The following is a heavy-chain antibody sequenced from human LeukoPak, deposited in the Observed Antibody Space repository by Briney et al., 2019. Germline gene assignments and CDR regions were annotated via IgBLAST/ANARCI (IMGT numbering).Heavy chain of an antibody. CDR1: GYTFTGYY. V-gene: IGHV1-2*05. J-gene: IGHJ4*02. CDR2: INPNSGGT. CDR3: ARDIYYYDSSGYYF. Sequence: ASVKVSCKASGYTFTGYYMHWVRQAPGQGLEWMGRINPNSGGTNYAQKFQGRVTMTRDTSISTAYMELSRLRSDDTVVYYCARDIYYYDSSGYYFWGQGTLVTVSS. D-gene: IGHD3-22*01.